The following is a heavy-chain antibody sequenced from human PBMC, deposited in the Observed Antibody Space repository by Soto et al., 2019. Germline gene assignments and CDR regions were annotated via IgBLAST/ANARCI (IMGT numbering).Heavy chain of an antibody. CDR3: ARPILTGYRYTSDY. J-gene: IGHJ4*02. CDR2: IYYGGST. D-gene: IGHD3-9*01. V-gene: IGHV4-59*08. Sequence: SETLSLTCTVSGGSISNYYWSWIRQSPGKGLEWIGYIYYGGSTNYNPSLKSRVTISVDTSKNQFSLKLSSVTAADTAVYYCARPILTGYRYTSDYWGQGALVTVSS. CDR1: GGSISNYY.